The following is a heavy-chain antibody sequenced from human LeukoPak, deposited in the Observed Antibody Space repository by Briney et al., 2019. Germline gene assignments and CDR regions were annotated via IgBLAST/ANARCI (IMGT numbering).Heavy chain of an antibody. CDR3: ARSHHRVTYFDYFDY. Sequence: GGSLRLSCVASGFTFSDHDMAWMRQAPRKGLELISYISTRTYIHYADSVKGRFTISRDNAENSLYLQMDSLRPADTAVYFCARSHHRVTYFDYFDYWGQGSQVTVSS. D-gene: IGHD3-9*01. V-gene: IGHV3-11*03. J-gene: IGHJ4*02. CDR2: ISTRTYI. CDR1: GFTFSDHD.